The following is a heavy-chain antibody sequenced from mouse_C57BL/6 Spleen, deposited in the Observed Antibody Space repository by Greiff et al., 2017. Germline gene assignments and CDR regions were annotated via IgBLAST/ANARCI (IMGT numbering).Heavy chain of an antibody. CDR2: IDPSDSYT. D-gene: IGHD2-3*01. Sequence: QVQLQQSGAELVMPGASVKLSCKASGYTFTSYWMHWVKQRPGQGLEWIGEIDPSDSYTNYNQKFKGKSTLTADTSSSTAYLQLSSLTSEDSAVYYCARKVDGYYGDFDVWGTGTTVTVSS. CDR3: ARKVDGYYGDFDV. V-gene: IGHV1-69*01. CDR1: GYTFTSYW. J-gene: IGHJ1*03.